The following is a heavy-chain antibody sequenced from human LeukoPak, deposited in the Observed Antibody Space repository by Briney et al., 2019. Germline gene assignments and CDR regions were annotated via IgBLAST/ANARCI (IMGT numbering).Heavy chain of an antibody. CDR3: ARESGYCSGGSCDSWRAQDYGDSTTFDY. CDR1: GFTFSSYA. D-gene: IGHD2-15*01. CDR2: ISGGAGST. Sequence: SGGSLRLSCAASGFTFSSYAMSWVRQAPGKGLEWVSAISGGAGSTYYAVSVKGRFTVSRDNSKNTVYLQMNSLRAEDTAVYYCARESGYCSGGSCDSWRAQDYGDSTTFDYWGQGTLVTVSS. J-gene: IGHJ4*02. V-gene: IGHV3-23*01.